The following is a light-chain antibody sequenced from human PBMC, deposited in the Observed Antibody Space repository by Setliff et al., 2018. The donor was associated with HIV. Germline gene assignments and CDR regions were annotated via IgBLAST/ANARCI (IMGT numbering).Light chain of an antibody. CDR3: QPYDSSLSGYV. V-gene: IGLV1-40*01. CDR1: SSNIGAGYD. Sequence: QSALAQPPSVSGAPGQRVTISCTGSSSNIGAGYDVHWYQQLPGTAPKLLIYGNNNGPSGAPDRFSGSKSGTSASLAITGLQAEDEADYYCQPYDSSLSGYVFGTGTKVTVL. J-gene: IGLJ1*01. CDR2: GNN.